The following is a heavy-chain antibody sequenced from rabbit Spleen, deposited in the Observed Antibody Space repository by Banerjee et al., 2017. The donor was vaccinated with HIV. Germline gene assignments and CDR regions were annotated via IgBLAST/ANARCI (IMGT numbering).Heavy chain of an antibody. CDR1: GFSFSSSYW. CDR3: ARHVHYVGLDL. CDR2: FYTDRGDT. J-gene: IGHJ4*01. D-gene: IGHD4-2*01. V-gene: IGHV1S45*01. Sequence: QEQLEESRGDLVKPEGSLTLTCTPSGFSFSSSYWMCWVRQAPGKGLEWIACFYTDRGDTAYASWAKGRFTISKPSSTTVTLQMTSLTAADTATYFCARHVHYVGLDLWGPGTLVTVS.